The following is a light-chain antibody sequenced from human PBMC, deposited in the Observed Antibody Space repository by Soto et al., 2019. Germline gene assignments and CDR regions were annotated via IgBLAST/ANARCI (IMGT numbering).Light chain of an antibody. J-gene: IGKJ2*01. CDR2: AAS. Sequence: DIQMTQSPSSLSASVGDRVTITCRASQTIGTYLSWYQQKSGEAPKLLIYAASSLLSGVPSRFSGSESGTDFTLAISGLQPVDFATYYCQQSYSAPYTFGQGTKLEIK. CDR3: QQSYSAPYT. CDR1: QTIGTY. V-gene: IGKV1-39*01.